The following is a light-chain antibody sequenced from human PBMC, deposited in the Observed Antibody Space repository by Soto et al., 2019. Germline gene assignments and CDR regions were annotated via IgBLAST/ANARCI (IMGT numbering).Light chain of an antibody. Sequence: SYELTQPPSVSVSPGQTASITCSGDKLGDKYACWYQQKPGQSPVLVIYQDTKRPSGIPERFSGSSSGNTATLTISGTQAMDEADYYCQAWDSSTAPFGGGTKLTVL. CDR2: QDT. V-gene: IGLV3-1*01. CDR1: KLGDKY. CDR3: QAWDSSTAP. J-gene: IGLJ2*01.